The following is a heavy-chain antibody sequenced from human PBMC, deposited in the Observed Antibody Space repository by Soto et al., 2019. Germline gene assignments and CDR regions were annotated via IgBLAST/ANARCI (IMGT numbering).Heavy chain of an antibody. Sequence: GGSLRLSCAASGFTFSSYAMSWVRQAPGKGLEWVSAISGSGGSTYYADSVKGRFTISRDNSKNTLYLQMNSLRAEDTAVYYCALAKRDWNYSGGYYYGMDVWGQGTTVTVSS. V-gene: IGHV3-23*01. CDR1: GFTFSSYA. CDR3: ALAKRDWNYSGGYYYGMDV. D-gene: IGHD1-7*01. J-gene: IGHJ6*02. CDR2: ISGSGGST.